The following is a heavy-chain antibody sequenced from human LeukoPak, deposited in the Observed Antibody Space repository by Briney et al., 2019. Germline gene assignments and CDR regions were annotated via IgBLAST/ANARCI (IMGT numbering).Heavy chain of an antibody. J-gene: IGHJ4*02. CDR3: VRDGGVSGYDLLDY. Sequence: GGSLRPSCAASGFTFSNYWMSWVRQAPGKGLEWVANIDQDGSVKYYLDSVKGRFTISRDNAKNSLSLQMNSLRAEDTAVYYCVRDGGVSGYDLLDYWGQGTLVTVSS. V-gene: IGHV3-7*01. D-gene: IGHD5-12*01. CDR1: GFTFSNYW. CDR2: IDQDGSVK.